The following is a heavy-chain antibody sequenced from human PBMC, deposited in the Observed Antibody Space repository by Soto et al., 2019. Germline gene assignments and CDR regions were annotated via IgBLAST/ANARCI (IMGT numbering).Heavy chain of an antibody. D-gene: IGHD3-22*01. CDR1: GGLFSSYP. CDR2: IIPVFQTA. V-gene: IGHV1-69*01. Sequence: QEQLVQSGAEVKKPGSSVKVSFKASGGLFSSYPISWVRQFPGQGLEWMGGIIPVFQTAYYTQRFQGRVTITADESTNTAYMELSSLRSEDTSIYYCARGGSGYTWFNEFWGQGTLVTVSS. CDR3: ARGGSGYTWFNEF. J-gene: IGHJ4*02.